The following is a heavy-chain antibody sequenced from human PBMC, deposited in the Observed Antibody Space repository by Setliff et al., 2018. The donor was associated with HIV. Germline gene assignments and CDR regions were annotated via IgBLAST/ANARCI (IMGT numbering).Heavy chain of an antibody. Sequence: TGGSLRLSCAASGFTFSSYGMHWVRQAPGKGLEWVAVIWYDGSNKYYADSVKGRFTISRDNSKNTLYLQMNSLRAEDTAVYYCAKDRDSSSWYGPDAFDIWGQGTMVTVSS. CDR2: IWYDGSNK. J-gene: IGHJ3*02. CDR3: AKDRDSSSWYGPDAFDI. CDR1: GFTFSSYG. D-gene: IGHD6-13*01. V-gene: IGHV3-30*02.